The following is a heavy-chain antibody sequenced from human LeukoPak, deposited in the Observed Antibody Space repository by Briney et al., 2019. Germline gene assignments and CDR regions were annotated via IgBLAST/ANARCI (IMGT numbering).Heavy chain of an antibody. D-gene: IGHD3-10*01. V-gene: IGHV3-74*01. CDR3: TRGREGNYGPFDS. CDR1: GFTFSSYW. CDR2: INDDGRIT. Sequence: GSLRLSCATPGFTFSSYWMHWVRQAPGKGLVWVSRINDDGRITNYADSVKGRFTISRDNAKNTVYLQMSSLRAEDTAVYYCTRGREGNYGPFDSWGQGTLVILSS. J-gene: IGHJ4*02.